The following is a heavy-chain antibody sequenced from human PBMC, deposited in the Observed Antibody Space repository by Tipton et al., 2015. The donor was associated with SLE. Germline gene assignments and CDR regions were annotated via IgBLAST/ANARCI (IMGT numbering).Heavy chain of an antibody. CDR1: GGSLDSYY. D-gene: IGHD6-13*01. CDR3: ARGIAAAGTGMT. V-gene: IGHV4-34*01. J-gene: IGHJ5*02. CDR2: IYYYGTI. Sequence: TLSLTCAVYGGSLDSYYWSWIRQAPGKGLEWIGSIYYYGTIYYNSSLSSRVTISLDTSKNQFSLRLRSVTAADTAVYYCARGIAAAGTGMTWGQGTLVTVSS.